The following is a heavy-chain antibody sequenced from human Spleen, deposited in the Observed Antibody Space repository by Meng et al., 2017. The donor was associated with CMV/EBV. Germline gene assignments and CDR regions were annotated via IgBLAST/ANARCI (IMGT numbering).Heavy chain of an antibody. Sequence: GGSLRLSCAASGFTFSGYSMNWVRQAPGKGLEWVSSISSSSSYIYYADSVKGRFTISRDNAKNSLYLQMNSLRAEDTAVYYCARDRAKDSSGIDAFDIWGQGTMVTVSS. V-gene: IGHV3-21*01. D-gene: IGHD6-13*01. CDR3: ARDRAKDSSGIDAFDI. CDR2: ISSSSSYI. CDR1: GFTFSGYS. J-gene: IGHJ3*02.